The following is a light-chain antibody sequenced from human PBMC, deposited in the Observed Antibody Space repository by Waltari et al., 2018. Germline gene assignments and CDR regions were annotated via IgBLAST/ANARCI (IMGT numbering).Light chain of an antibody. V-gene: IGLV2-8*01. J-gene: IGLJ2*01. CDR1: RSAVGGYNY. Sequence: QSALTQPHSASGSPGQSVTIPCTGTRSAVGGYNYVPWYQQYPGKAPKLMIYEVNKRPSGVPDRFSGSKSGNTASLTVSGLQAEDEADYYCQSYDRNLVIFGGGTKLTVL. CDR2: EVN. CDR3: QSYDRNLVI.